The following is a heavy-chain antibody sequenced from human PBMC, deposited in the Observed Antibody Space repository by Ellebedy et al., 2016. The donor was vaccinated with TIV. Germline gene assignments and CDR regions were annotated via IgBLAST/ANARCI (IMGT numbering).Heavy chain of an antibody. D-gene: IGHD1-7*01. CDR2: INSDGSST. V-gene: IGHV3-74*01. CDR1: GFTFSDYY. Sequence: GESLKISXAASGFTFSDYYMSWIRQAPGKGLVWVSRINSDGSSTNYADSVKGRFTISRDNAKNTLYLQMNSLRAEDTAVYYCTRRTTGTSPYYFDYWGQGTLVAVSS. CDR3: TRRTTGTSPYYFDY. J-gene: IGHJ4*02.